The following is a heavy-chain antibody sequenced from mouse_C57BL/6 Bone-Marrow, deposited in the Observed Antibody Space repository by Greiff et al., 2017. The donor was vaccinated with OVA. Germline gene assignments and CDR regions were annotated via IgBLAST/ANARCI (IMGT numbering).Heavy chain of an antibody. CDR1: GYTFTDYE. CDR3: TRGYSNYYAMDY. CDR2: IDPETGGT. V-gene: IGHV1-15*01. D-gene: IGHD2-5*01. Sequence: QVQLKQSGAELVRPGASVTLSCKASGYTFTDYEMHWVKQTPVHGLEWIGAIDPETGGTAYNQKFKGKAILTVDKSSSTAYMELRSLTSEDAAVYYCTRGYSNYYAMDYWGRGTSVTVSA. J-gene: IGHJ4*01.